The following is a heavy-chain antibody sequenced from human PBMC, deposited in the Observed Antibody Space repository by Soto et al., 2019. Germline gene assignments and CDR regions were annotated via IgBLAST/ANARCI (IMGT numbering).Heavy chain of an antibody. J-gene: IGHJ3*02. V-gene: IGHV3-30-3*01. CDR1: GFTFSSYA. D-gene: IGHD6-13*01. CDR3: ARDQGIAAQFADAFDI. Sequence: GGSLRLSCAASGFTFSSYAMHWVRQAPGKGLEWVAVISYDGSNKYYADSVKGRFTISRDNSKNTLYLQMNSLRAEDTAVYYCARDQGIAAQFADAFDIWGQGTMVTVSS. CDR2: ISYDGSNK.